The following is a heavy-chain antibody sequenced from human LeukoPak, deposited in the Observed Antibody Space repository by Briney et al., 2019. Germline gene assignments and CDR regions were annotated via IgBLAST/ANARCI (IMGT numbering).Heavy chain of an antibody. V-gene: IGHV3-23*01. CDR2: ISDNGAST. Sequence: GGSLRLSCAASGFTFSSYAMSWVRQAPGKGLEWVSTISDNGASTYYADSVKGRFTISRDNSKNTLYLQMNSLRAEDTAVYYCAKPPPDSSSWLFDYWGQGALVTVSS. J-gene: IGHJ4*02. CDR3: AKPPPDSSSWLFDY. D-gene: IGHD6-13*01. CDR1: GFTFSSYA.